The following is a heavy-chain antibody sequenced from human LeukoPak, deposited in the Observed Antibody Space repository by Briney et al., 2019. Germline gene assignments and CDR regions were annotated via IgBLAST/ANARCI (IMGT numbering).Heavy chain of an antibody. Sequence: GGSLRLSCAASGFTFSDYYMSWIRQAPGKGLEWVSYISSSGSTIYYADSVKGRFTISRDNAKNSLYLQMNSLRAEDTAVYYCARFCDSSGYYYGTNGMDVWGQGTTVTVSS. D-gene: IGHD3-22*01. J-gene: IGHJ6*02. CDR1: GFTFSDYY. CDR2: ISSSGSTI. CDR3: ARFCDSSGYYYGTNGMDV. V-gene: IGHV3-11*01.